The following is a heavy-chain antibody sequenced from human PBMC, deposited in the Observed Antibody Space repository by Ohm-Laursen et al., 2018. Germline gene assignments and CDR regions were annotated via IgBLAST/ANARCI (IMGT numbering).Heavy chain of an antibody. CDR1: GGSFSGYY. Sequence: SQTLSLTCAVYGGSFSGYYWSWIRQPPGKGLEWIGEINHSGSTNYNPSLKSRVTISVDTSKNQFSLKLSSVTAADTAVYYCARNSTAPDYWGQGTTVTVSS. CDR3: ARNSTAPDY. J-gene: IGHJ4*03. CDR2: INHSGST. V-gene: IGHV4-34*01. D-gene: IGHD5-18*01.